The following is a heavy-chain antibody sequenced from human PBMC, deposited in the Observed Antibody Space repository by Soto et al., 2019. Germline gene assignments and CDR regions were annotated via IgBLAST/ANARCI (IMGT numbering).Heavy chain of an antibody. CDR1: GFTFSSYA. CDR3: AKGPAYYYDSSGYYYRPFDY. CDR2: ISGSGGST. J-gene: IGHJ4*02. V-gene: IGHV3-23*01. D-gene: IGHD3-22*01. Sequence: GGSLRLSCAASGFTFSSYAMSWVRQAPGKGLEWVSAISGSGGSTYYADSVKGRFTISRDNSKNTLYLQMNSLRAEDTAVYYCAKGPAYYYDSSGYYYRPFDYWGQGTLVTVSS.